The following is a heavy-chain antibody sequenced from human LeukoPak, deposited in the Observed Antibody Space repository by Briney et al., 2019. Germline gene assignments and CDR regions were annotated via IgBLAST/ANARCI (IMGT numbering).Heavy chain of an antibody. D-gene: IGHD1-26*01. CDR3: AGDRRSYGYYGVDV. J-gene: IGHJ6*02. Sequence: GGSLRLSCAASGFTFSSYSMNWVRQAPGKGLEWVSSISSSRSYIYYADSVKGRFTIFRDNAKNSLYLQMNSLRAEDTAVYYCAGDRRSYGYYGVDVWGQGTTVTVSS. CDR1: GFTFSSYS. V-gene: IGHV3-21*01. CDR2: ISSSRSYI.